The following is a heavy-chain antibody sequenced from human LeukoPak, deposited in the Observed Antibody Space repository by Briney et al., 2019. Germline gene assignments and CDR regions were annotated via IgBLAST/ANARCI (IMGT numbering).Heavy chain of an antibody. J-gene: IGHJ6*02. CDR1: GFTFSSYG. CDR2: IWYDGSNK. Sequence: GGSLRLSCAASGFTFSSYGMHWVRQAPGKGLEWVAVIWYDGSNKYYADSVKGRFTISRDNSKNTLYLQMNSLRAEDTAVYYCARAPPDYDFWSGYYTDYYYYGMDVWGQGTTVTVSS. CDR3: ARAPPDYDFWSGYYTDYYYYGMDV. V-gene: IGHV3-33*01. D-gene: IGHD3-3*01.